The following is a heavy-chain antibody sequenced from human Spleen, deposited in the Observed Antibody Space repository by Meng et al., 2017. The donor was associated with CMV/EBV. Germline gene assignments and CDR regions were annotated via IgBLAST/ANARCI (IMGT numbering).Heavy chain of an antibody. CDR3: ARGEVVPAAGEDYYGMDV. Sequence: SETLSLTCTVSGGSISSSSYYWGWIRQPPGKGLEWIGSIYYSGSTYYNPSLKSRVTISVDTSKNQFSLKPSSVTAADTAVYYCARGEVVPAAGEDYYGMDVWGQGTTVTVSS. J-gene: IGHJ6*02. D-gene: IGHD2-2*01. CDR1: GGSISSSSYY. V-gene: IGHV4-39*07. CDR2: IYYSGST.